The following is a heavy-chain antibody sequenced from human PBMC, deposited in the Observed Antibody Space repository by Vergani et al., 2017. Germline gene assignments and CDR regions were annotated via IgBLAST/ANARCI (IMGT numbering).Heavy chain of an antibody. Sequence: QVQMQESGPGLVKPSQTLSLTCTVSGGSISSGSYYWSWIRQPAGKGLEWIGRIYTIGSTNYNPSLKSRVTMSVDTSKNQFSLKLSSVTAADTAVYYCARKGDSSGYPDAFDIWGQGTMVTVSS. J-gene: IGHJ3*02. D-gene: IGHD3-22*01. V-gene: IGHV4-61*02. CDR2: IYTIGST. CDR1: GGSISSGSYY. CDR3: ARKGDSSGYPDAFDI.